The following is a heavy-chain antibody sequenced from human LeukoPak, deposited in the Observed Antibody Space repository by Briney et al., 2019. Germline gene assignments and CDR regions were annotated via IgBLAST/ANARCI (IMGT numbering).Heavy chain of an antibody. CDR3: ARLTYYGSGSYSEPPDY. Sequence: GESLKISCKGSGYTFTNYRIGWVRQMPGKGLQWMAIISPSDSDTRYSPSFQGQVTISADKSINTAYLQWSSLKASDTAMYYCARLTYYGSGSYSEPPDYWGQGTLVTVSS. CDR1: GYTFTNYR. V-gene: IGHV5-51*01. J-gene: IGHJ4*02. D-gene: IGHD3-10*01. CDR2: ISPSDSDT.